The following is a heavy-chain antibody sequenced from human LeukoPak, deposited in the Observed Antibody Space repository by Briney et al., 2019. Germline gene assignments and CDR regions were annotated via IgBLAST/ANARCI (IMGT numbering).Heavy chain of an antibody. CDR3: VKESGFMVAPNSAFDI. CDR2: ISRNGGST. V-gene: IGHV3-64D*06. CDR1: GFTFNSYP. Sequence: GGSLRLSCSASGFTFNSYPVHWVRQAPGRGLEYVSGISRNGGSTYYADSVKGRFTISRDNSKNTLYLQMSSLRAEDTAVYYCVKESGFMVAPNSAFDIWGQGTMVTVSS. J-gene: IGHJ3*02. D-gene: IGHD4/OR15-4a*01.